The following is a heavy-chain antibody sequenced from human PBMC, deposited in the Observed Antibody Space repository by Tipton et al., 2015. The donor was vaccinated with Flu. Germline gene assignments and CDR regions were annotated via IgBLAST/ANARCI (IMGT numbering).Heavy chain of an antibody. V-gene: IGHV3-15*05. Sequence: QLVQSGGGLVNPGGSLTLSCVASGYSLSGFTFHNAIMTWLRQAPGKGLEWVGRIKSEIDGGTTDYAAPLKGRFTISRDDSRNILYLQMDSLTSDDTAVYYCTSREFWGQGTLVTVSS. CDR1: GYSLSGFTFHNAI. CDR2: IKSEIDGGTT. CDR3: TSREF. J-gene: IGHJ4*02. D-gene: IGHD3-10*01.